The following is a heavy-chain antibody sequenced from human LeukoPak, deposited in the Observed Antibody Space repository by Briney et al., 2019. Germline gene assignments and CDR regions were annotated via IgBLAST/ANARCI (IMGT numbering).Heavy chain of an antibody. CDR2: MSPSDGST. J-gene: IGHJ4*02. Sequence: VASVKVSCKASGHTFTSLREHWVRQAPGQGLGWMGIMSPSDGSTDYAQKFQGRITMTRDASTNTAYMELSSLRSEDTAVYYCAREASVWGQGTLVTVSS. D-gene: IGHD6-6*01. CDR1: GHTFTSLR. V-gene: IGHV1-46*01. CDR3: AREASV.